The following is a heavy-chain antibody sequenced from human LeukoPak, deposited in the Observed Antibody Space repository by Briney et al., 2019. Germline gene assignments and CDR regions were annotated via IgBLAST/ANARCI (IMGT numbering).Heavy chain of an antibody. CDR3: AKDREVYRLFDY. D-gene: IGHD2-21*01. J-gene: IGHJ4*02. CDR1: GFTFSSNA. Sequence: GGSLRLSCGASGFTFSSNAMSWVRQAPGKGLEWVSAISGSGGSTNYADSVKGRFTISRDNSKNTLYLQMSSLRGEDTAVYYCAKDREVYRLFDYWGQGTLVTVSS. CDR2: ISGSGGST. V-gene: IGHV3-23*01.